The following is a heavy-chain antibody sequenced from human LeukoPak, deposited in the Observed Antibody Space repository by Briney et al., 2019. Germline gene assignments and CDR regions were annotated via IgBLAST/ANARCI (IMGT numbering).Heavy chain of an antibody. J-gene: IGHJ5*02. Sequence: SETLSLTCTVSGGSISSYYWSWIRQPPGKGLEWIGYIYYSGSTTYNPSLKSRVTISVDTSKNQFSLKLSSVTAADTAVHYCARRLRSSTIFDPWGQGTLVTVSS. CDR3: ARRLRSSTIFDP. CDR2: IYYSGST. V-gene: IGHV4-59*01. CDR1: GGSISSYY. D-gene: IGHD3-3*01.